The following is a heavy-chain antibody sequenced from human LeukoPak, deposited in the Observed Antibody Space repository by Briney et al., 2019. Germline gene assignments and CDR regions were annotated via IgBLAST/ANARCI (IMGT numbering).Heavy chain of an antibody. Sequence: SQTLSLTSAISGDSVSSNIAAWNWIRQSPSRVLEWLGRTYYRSEWYNDYAVSVKSRITINPDTSKNQFSLQLNSVTPEDTAVYYCARELVVPAANRPGELDYWGQGTLVTVSS. D-gene: IGHD2-2*01. V-gene: IGHV6-1*01. CDR3: ARELVVPAANRPGELDY. CDR2: TYYRSEWYN. J-gene: IGHJ4*02. CDR1: GDSVSSNIAA.